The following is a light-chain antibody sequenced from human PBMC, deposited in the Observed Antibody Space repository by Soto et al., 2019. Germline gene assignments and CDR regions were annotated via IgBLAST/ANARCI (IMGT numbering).Light chain of an antibody. CDR3: QQYNNWPLT. Sequence: EIVMTQSPATLSVSPGGRATLSCRAGQSVNSNLAWYHQKPGQAPRLLFYGASTRATGIPDRFSGNGSGTEFTLTISSLQSEDFAVYYCQQYNNWPLTFGQGTKVEIK. CDR2: GAS. J-gene: IGKJ1*01. V-gene: IGKV3-15*01. CDR1: QSVNSN.